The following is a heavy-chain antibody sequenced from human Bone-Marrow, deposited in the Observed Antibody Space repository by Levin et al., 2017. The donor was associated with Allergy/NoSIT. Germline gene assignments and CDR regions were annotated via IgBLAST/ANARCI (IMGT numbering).Heavy chain of an antibody. V-gene: IGHV1-8*01. CDR1: GYTFTSYD. CDR3: AIPVAGTFYFDY. D-gene: IGHD6-19*01. Sequence: ASVKVSCKASGYTFTSYDINWVRQATGQGLEWMGWMNPNSGNTGYAQKFQGRVTMTRNTSISTAYMELSSLRSEDTAVYYCAIPVAGTFYFDYWGQGTLVTVSS. CDR2: MNPNSGNT. J-gene: IGHJ4*02.